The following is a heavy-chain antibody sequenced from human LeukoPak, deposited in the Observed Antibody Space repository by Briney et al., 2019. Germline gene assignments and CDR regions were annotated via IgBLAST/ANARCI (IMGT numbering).Heavy chain of an antibody. V-gene: IGHV3-48*04. CDR2: ISSSGSST. D-gene: IGHD5-18*01. CDR1: GFTFRSYA. Sequence: GGSLRLSCAASGFTFRSYAMSWVRQAPGKGLEWVSYISSSGSSTYYADSVKGRFTISRDNAKNSLYLQMNSLRVEDTAVYYCASRYSPFDFWGQGTLVTVSS. J-gene: IGHJ4*02. CDR3: ASRYSPFDF.